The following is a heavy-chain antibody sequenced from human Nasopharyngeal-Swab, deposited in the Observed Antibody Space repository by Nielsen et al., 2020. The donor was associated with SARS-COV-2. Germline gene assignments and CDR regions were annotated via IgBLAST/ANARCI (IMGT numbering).Heavy chain of an antibody. CDR3: ARGEWGHFDY. V-gene: IGHV6-1*01. D-gene: IGHD1-26*01. CDR2: TYYRSKWYN. J-gene: IGHJ4*02. Sequence: WIRQCPWRGLEWLGRTYYRSKWYNDYAESVKSRVTISPDTSKNQVSLQLNSVTPEDTGVYYCARGEWGHFDYWGQGTLVTVSS.